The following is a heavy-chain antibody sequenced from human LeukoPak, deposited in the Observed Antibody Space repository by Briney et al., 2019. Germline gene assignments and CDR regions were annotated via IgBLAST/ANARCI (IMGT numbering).Heavy chain of an antibody. J-gene: IGHJ4*02. CDR1: GFTFSSYA. CDR2: ISGSGGST. Sequence: GGSLRLSCAASGFTFSSYAMSWVRQAPGKGLEWVSSISGSGGSTYYADSVKGRFTISRDNSKNTLYLQMNSLRAEDTAVYYCAKGLLGYCGGGSCYRIDYWGQGTLVTVSS. V-gene: IGHV3-23*01. D-gene: IGHD2-15*01. CDR3: AKGLLGYCGGGSCYRIDY.